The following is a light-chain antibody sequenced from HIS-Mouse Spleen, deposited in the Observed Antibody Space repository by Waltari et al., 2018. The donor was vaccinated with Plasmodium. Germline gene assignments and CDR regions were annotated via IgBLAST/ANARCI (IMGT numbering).Light chain of an antibody. Sequence: DIVMTQSPATLSVSPGERATLSCRASQSVSSNLAWYQQKPGQAPRLLIYGASTRTTGIPARCGGSGSGTEFTLTIRSLQSEDFAVYYCQQYNNWSFTFGPGTKVDIK. J-gene: IGKJ3*01. CDR1: QSVSSN. V-gene: IGKV3-15*01. CDR3: QQYNNWSFT. CDR2: GAS.